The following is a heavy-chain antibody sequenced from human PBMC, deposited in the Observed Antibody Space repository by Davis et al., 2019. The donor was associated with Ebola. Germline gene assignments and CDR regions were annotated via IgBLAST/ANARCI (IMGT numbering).Heavy chain of an antibody. V-gene: IGHV1-18*04. CDR3: AREGIVVVVASRPVGGYYGMDV. CDR1: GYTFTGYY. J-gene: IGHJ6*02. CDR2: ISAYNGNT. D-gene: IGHD2-15*01. Sequence: ASVKVSCKASGYTFTGYYMHWVRQAPGQGLEWMGWISAYNGNTNYAQKFQGRVTITADESTSTAYMELRSLRSDDTAVYYCAREGIVVVVASRPVGGYYGMDVWGQGTTVTVSS.